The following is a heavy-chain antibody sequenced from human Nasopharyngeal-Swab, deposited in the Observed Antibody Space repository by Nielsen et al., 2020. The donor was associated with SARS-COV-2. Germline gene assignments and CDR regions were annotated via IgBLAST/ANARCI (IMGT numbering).Heavy chain of an antibody. V-gene: IGHV1-2*04. CDR2: INPNSGGT. CDR3: ARAGQQWLGYYFDY. J-gene: IGHJ4*02. CDR1: GYTFTGYY. D-gene: IGHD6-19*01. Sequence: ASVKVSCKASGYTFTGYYMHWVRQAPGQGLEWMGWINPNSGGTNYAQKFQGWVTMTRDTSISTAYMELSRLRSDDTAVYYRARAGQQWLGYYFDYWGQGTLVTVSS.